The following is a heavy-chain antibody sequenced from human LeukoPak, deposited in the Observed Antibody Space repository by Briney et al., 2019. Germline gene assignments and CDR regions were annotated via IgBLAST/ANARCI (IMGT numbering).Heavy chain of an antibody. J-gene: IGHJ4*02. V-gene: IGHV4-30-2*01. CDR3: ARSDDGFDY. CDR1: GGSISSGGYY. D-gene: IGHD2-21*01. CDR2: IYHSGST. Sequence: SETLSLTCTVSGGSISSGGYYWSWIRQPPGKGLEWIGYIYHSGSTYYNPSLKSRVTISVDRSKNQFSLKLSSVTAADTAVYYCARSDDGFDYWGQGTLVTVSS.